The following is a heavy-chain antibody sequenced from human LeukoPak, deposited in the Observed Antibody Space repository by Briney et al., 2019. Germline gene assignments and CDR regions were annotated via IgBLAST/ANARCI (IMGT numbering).Heavy chain of an antibody. J-gene: IGHJ4*02. Sequence: SETLSLTCTVSGGSISGSSYFWGWIRQPPGKGLEWIGSIYYSGSTYYNPSLKSRVTISVDTSKNQFSLKLSSVTAADMAVYYCARGPAYGGNSVLFDYWGQGTLVTVSS. CDR3: ARGPAYGGNSVLFDY. D-gene: IGHD4-23*01. V-gene: IGHV4-39*07. CDR1: GGSISGSSYF. CDR2: IYYSGST.